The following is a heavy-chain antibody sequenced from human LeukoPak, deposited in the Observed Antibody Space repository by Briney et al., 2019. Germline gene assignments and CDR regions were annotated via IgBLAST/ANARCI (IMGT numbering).Heavy chain of an antibody. V-gene: IGHV6-1*01. CDR1: GDIFSSNSAA. CDR2: TYYRSNWYN. CDR3: ARFIVASGSFDY. D-gene: IGHD6-13*01. J-gene: IGHJ4*02. Sequence: SQTLSLTCAISGDIFSSNSAAWNWIRQSPSRGLEWLGRTYYRSNWYNDYAVPVKSRITINPDTSKNQFSLQLNSVTPEDTAIYYCARFIVASGSFDYWGQGTLVTVSS.